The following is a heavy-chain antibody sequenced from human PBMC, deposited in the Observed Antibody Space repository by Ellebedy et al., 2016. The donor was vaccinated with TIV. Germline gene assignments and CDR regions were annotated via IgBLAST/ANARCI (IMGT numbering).Heavy chain of an antibody. D-gene: IGHD3/OR15-3a*01. V-gene: IGHV1-8*01. CDR3: VVGLFHP. Sequence: AASVKVSCKASGYTFTDYDINWVRQATGQGLEYSGWMKPGSGNTGYAQKFEGRVTMTRNTSTSTAYMELSSLRSDDTAVYYCVVGLFHPWGQGTLVTVSS. CDR1: GYTFTDYD. J-gene: IGHJ5*02. CDR2: MKPGSGNT.